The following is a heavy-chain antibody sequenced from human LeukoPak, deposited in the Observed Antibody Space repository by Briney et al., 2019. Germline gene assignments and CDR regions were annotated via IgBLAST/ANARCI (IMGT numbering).Heavy chain of an antibody. CDR1: GGSISSSSYY. J-gene: IGHJ4*02. CDR2: IYYSGST. V-gene: IGHV4-61*05. D-gene: IGHD3-22*01. CDR3: ASTSPKYYYESSGYSSLFDN. Sequence: SETLSLTCTVSGGSISSSSYYWGWIRQPPGKGLEWIGYIYYSGSTNYNPSLKSRVTISVDTSKNQFSLKLRSVTAADTALYYCASTSPKYYYESSGYSSLFDNWGQGTLVTVSS.